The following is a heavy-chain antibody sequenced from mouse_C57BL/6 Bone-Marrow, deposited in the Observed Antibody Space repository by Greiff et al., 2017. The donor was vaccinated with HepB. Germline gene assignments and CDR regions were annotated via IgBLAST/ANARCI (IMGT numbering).Heavy chain of an antibody. V-gene: IGHV1-54*01. CDR2: INPGSGGT. CDR3: ARGGPEGAMDY. Sequence: VQLQQSGAELVRPGTSVKVSCKASGYAFTNYLIEWVKQRPGQGLEWIGVINPGSGGTNYNEKFKGKATLTADKSSSTAYMQLSSLTSEDSAVYFCARGGPEGAMDYWGQGTSVTVSS. CDR1: GYAFTNYL. J-gene: IGHJ4*01.